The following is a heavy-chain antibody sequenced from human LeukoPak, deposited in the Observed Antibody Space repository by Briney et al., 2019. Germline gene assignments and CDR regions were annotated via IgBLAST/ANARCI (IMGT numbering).Heavy chain of an antibody. CDR2: ISGSGGST. CDR1: GFTFSSYA. D-gene: IGHD6-13*01. J-gene: IGHJ4*02. V-gene: IGHV3-23*01. Sequence: GGSLRLSCAASGFTFSSYAMSWVRQAPGKGLVWVSAISGSGGSTYYADSVKGRFTISRDNSKNTLYLQMNSLRAEDTAVYYCAKIIFSSWYYFDYWGQGTLVTVSS. CDR3: AKIIFSSWYYFDY.